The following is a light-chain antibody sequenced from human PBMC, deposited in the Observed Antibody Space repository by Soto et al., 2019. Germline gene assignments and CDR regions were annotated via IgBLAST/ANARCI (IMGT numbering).Light chain of an antibody. CDR2: WAS. CDR1: QIVFFTSNNKNY. V-gene: IGKV4-1*01. CDR3: QQYYTLPLT. Sequence: DIVMTQSPDSLAGSLGERATINCESSQIVFFTSNNKNYLGWYQQKPGQPPKLLLSWASARESGVPERFTGSGSGTLLTLSINSLQAEDVAVYYCQQYYTLPLTFGGGTTVDIK. J-gene: IGKJ4*01.